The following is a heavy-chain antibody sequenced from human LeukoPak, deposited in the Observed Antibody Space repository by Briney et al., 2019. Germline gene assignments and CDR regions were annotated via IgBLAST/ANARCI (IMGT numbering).Heavy chain of an antibody. V-gene: IGHV3-30*18. CDR3: AKGHSIVLGVPATPVDY. Sequence: KTGGSLRLSCAASGFTFSSYGMHWVRQAPGKGLEWVAVISHDGSNKYYADSVKGRSAISRDNSKNTLYLQMNSLRPEDTAVYYCAKGHSIVLGVPATPVDYWGQGTLVTVSS. D-gene: IGHD2-15*01. J-gene: IGHJ4*02. CDR2: ISHDGSNK. CDR1: GFTFSSYG.